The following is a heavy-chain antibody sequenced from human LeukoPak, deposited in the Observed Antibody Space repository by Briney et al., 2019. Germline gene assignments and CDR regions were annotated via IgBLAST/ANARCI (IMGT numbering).Heavy chain of an antibody. CDR2: INHSGST. V-gene: IGHV4-34*01. CDR3: ARGGYRGYDRLWY. D-gene: IGHD5-12*01. Sequence: KPSETLSLTCAVYGGSFSGYYWSWIRQPPGKGLEWIGEINHSGSTNYNPSLKRRVTISVDTSKNQFSLKLSSVTAADTAVYYCARGGYRGYDRLWYWGQETLVTVSS. J-gene: IGHJ4*02. CDR1: GGSFSGYY.